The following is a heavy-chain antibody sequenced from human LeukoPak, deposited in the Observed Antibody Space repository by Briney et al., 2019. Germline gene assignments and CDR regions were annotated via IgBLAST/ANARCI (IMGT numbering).Heavy chain of an antibody. J-gene: IGHJ4*02. CDR2: INQDGSEK. D-gene: IGHD5-18*01. CDR3: ARDDGLKYGYPY. CDR1: GFTFSSYW. V-gene: IGHV3-7*01. Sequence: GGSLRLSCAASGFTFSSYWMNWVRQAPGKGLEWVASINQDGSEKYYVDSVKGRFTISRDNAKNSLYLQMNSLRAEDTAVYYCARDDGLKYGYPYWGQGTLVTVSS.